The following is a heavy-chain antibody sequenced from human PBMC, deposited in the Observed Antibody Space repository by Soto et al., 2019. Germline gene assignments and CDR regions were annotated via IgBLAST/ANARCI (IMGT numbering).Heavy chain of an antibody. Sequence: GASVKVSCKASGFTFTTHGISWGRQAPGQGLEWLGWINTHNGNTNYAQNLQGRVIMTADTSTSTAYMELRSLRSDDTAIYYCTREGSAPYYYYGMDAWGQGTTVTVSS. CDR1: GFTFTTHG. D-gene: IGHD3-10*01. CDR3: TREGSAPYYYYGMDA. CDR2: INTHNGNT. J-gene: IGHJ6*02. V-gene: IGHV1-18*01.